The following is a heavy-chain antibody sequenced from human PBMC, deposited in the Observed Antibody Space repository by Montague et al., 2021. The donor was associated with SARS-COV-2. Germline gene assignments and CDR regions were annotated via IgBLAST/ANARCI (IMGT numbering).Heavy chain of an antibody. CDR3: ARHGEMATIVGRGFFDL. Sequence: SETLSLTCTVSGDSISSSNYYWSWIRQPPGKGLEWIGSIYYRGSTYYNPSLKSRVTISVDTSMNQFSLKLSSVTAADTAVYYCARHGEMATIVGRGFFDLWGRGTLVTVSS. V-gene: IGHV4-39*01. D-gene: IGHD5-24*01. J-gene: IGHJ2*01. CDR1: GDSISSSNYY. CDR2: IYYRGST.